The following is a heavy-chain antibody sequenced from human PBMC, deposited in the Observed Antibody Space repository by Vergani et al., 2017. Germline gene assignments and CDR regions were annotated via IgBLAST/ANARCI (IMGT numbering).Heavy chain of an antibody. CDR1: GGSISSGGYY. CDR2: IYYRGST. V-gene: IGHV4-31*03. J-gene: IGHJ5*02. Sequence: QVQLQESGPGLVKPSQTLSLTCTVSGGSISSGGYYWSWIRQHPGKGLEWIGYIYYRGSTYYNPSLKSRVTISVDTSKNQFSLKLSSVTAADTAVYYCARDGSRFYDSSGYYFSGEDNWFDPWGQGTLVTVSS. CDR3: ARDGSRFYDSSGYYFSGEDNWFDP. D-gene: IGHD3-22*01.